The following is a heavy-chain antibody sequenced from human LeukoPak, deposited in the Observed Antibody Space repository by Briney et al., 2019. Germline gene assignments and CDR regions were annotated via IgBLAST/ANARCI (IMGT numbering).Heavy chain of an antibody. Sequence: SETLSLTCTVSGGSISSSSYYWGWIRQPPGKGLEWIGSIYYSGSTYYNPSLKSRVTISVDTSKNQFSLELSSVTAADTAVYYCARTTTQYYYDSSGYPNWFDPWGQGTLVTVSS. V-gene: IGHV4-39*07. CDR1: GGSISSSSYY. CDR2: IYYSGST. CDR3: ARTTTQYYYDSSGYPNWFDP. J-gene: IGHJ5*02. D-gene: IGHD3-22*01.